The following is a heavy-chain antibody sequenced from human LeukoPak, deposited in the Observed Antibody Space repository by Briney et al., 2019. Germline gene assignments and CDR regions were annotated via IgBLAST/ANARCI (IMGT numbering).Heavy chain of an antibody. V-gene: IGHV1-18*01. CDR2: MNPNSGNT. CDR1: GYTFTSYG. J-gene: IGHJ4*02. Sequence: PLASVKVSCKASGYTFTSYGINWVRQATGQGLEWMGWMNPNSGNTGYAQKFQGKVTMTTDTSTSTAYMELRSLRSDDTAVYYCARDSSGDYYDSSGYYGLGDYWGQGTLVTVSS. CDR3: ARDSSGDYYDSSGYYGLGDY. D-gene: IGHD3-22*01.